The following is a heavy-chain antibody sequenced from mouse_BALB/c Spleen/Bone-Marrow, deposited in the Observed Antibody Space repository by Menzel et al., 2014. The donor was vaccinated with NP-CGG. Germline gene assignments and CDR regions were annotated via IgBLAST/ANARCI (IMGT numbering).Heavy chain of an antibody. Sequence: EVMLVESGGGLVQPGGSLKLSCAASGLDFSRYWMTWVRQAPGKGLEWIGEINPASSTINYTPSLKDKFIISRDNAKNTLYLQMSKVRSEDTPLYYCAKSYYFGYVVYWCQGILVSGS. J-gene: IGHJ3*01. CDR1: GLDFSRYW. V-gene: IGHV4-1*02. CDR3: AKSYYFGYVVY. CDR2: INPASSTI. D-gene: IGHD1-2*01.